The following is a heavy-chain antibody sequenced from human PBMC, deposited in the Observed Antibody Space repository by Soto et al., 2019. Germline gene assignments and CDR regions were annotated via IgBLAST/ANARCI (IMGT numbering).Heavy chain of an antibody. CDR1: ESPFSTYA. V-gene: IGHV3-64*01. J-gene: IGHJ4*02. CDR2: INSNGGSR. CDR3: ARAPGYSGYDALDY. Sequence: GGPLRLSFRVSESPFSTYAMHWVRRAPGKGMEYVSLINSNGGSRFYANSVKGRFTISRDNSKNPLYLKMGSLRVEETGVYYCARAPGYSGYDALDYWGQGTLVTVSS. D-gene: IGHD5-12*01.